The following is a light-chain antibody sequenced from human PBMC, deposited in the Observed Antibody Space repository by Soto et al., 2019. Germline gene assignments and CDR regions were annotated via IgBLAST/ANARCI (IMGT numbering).Light chain of an antibody. Sequence: ELVLTQSPATLSVSPGERATLSCRASQGVGSTLAWYQQAPGQAPRLLIYDASTRATGIPARFSGDGSGTEFTLTIRSLQSDDIAVYYCQHYKTWPLSFGGGTRVEI. J-gene: IGKJ4*01. CDR2: DAS. CDR3: QHYKTWPLS. V-gene: IGKV3-15*01. CDR1: QGVGST.